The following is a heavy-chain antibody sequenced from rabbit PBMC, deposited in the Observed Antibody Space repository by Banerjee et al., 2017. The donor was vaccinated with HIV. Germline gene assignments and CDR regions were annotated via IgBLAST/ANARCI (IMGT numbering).Heavy chain of an antibody. D-gene: IGHD6-1*01. J-gene: IGHJ4*01. CDR2: IYAGSSGST. Sequence: QSLEESGGDLVKPGASLTLTCTASGFSFSSSYYMCWVRQAPGKGLEWIACIYAGSSGSTYYASWAKGRFTISKTSSTTVTLQMTSLTAADTATYFCARSDYYAAGYVGVAYALDFNLRGQGTLVTVS. CDR3: ARSDYYAAGYVGVAYALDFNL. V-gene: IGHV1S40*01. CDR1: GFSFSSSYY.